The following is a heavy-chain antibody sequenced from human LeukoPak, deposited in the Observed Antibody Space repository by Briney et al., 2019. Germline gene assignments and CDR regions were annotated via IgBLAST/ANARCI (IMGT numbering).Heavy chain of an antibody. CDR1: GYTFTTYG. CDR2: ISAYNGNT. CDR3: ARDRGNYDSSDPLDY. V-gene: IGHV1-18*01. D-gene: IGHD3-22*01. J-gene: IGHJ4*02. Sequence: ASVKVSCKTSGYTFTTYGISWVRQAPGQGLEWMGWISAYNGNTNYAQKLQGRVTMTTGASTSTAYMELRSLRSDDTAVYYCARDRGNYDSSDPLDYWGQGTLVTVSS.